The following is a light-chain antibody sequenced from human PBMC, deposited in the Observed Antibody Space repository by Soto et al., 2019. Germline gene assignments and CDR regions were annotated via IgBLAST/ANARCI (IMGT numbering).Light chain of an antibody. V-gene: IGKV3-20*01. Sequence: EIVLTQSPGTLSLSPGERATLSCRTSQSVSSSYFAWYQHKPGQAPRLLIYGASRRATGIPDRFSGSGSGTDFPLTISRLAPEDFAVYYCHQYNSPPGTFGQGTKLDIK. CDR1: QSVSSSY. CDR2: GAS. J-gene: IGKJ2*01. CDR3: HQYNSPPGT.